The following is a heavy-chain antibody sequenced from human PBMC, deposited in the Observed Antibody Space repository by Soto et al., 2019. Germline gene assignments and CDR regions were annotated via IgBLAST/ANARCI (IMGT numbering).Heavy chain of an antibody. J-gene: IGHJ4*02. CDR1: GCTFSSYG. D-gene: IGHD2-2*02. CDR2: ISYDGSNK. CDR3: AKDYCSSTSCYTAWVDY. V-gene: IGHV3-30*18. Sequence: GGSLTLSCAASGCTFSSYGIHWVRQAPGKGLDRVAVISYDGSNKYYADSVKGRCTISRDNSKNTLYLQRNSPRADDTAWDYCAKDYCSSTSCYTAWVDYWGQGTLVTVSS.